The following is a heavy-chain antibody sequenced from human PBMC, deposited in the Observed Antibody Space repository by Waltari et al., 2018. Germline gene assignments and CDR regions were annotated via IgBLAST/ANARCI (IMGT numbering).Heavy chain of an antibody. V-gene: IGHV3-7*01. CDR1: GFTFRRSW. CDR2: IKPDGSER. CDR3: ARDFNWGWDY. Sequence: EVQLVESGGGSVQPGGSLRLSCAASGFTFRRSWMSGVRQAPGKGLEWMANIKPDGSERYYVGSVKGRFTISRDNAKNSLYLQMDTLRAEDTAVYYCARDFNWGWDYWGQGTLVTVSS. D-gene: IGHD7-27*01. J-gene: IGHJ4*02.